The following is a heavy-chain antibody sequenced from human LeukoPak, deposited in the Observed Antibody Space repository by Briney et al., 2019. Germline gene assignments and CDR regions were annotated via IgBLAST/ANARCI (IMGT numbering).Heavy chain of an antibody. CDR1: GGSVSSSSYY. J-gene: IGHJ4*02. D-gene: IGHD3-9*01. Sequence: SETLSLTCTVSGGSVSSSSYYWGWIRQPPGKGLEWIGSIYYSGSTYYNPSLKSRVTISVDTSKNQFSLKLSSVTAADTAVYYCARVPQSVSYYDILTGFRKTSPRALTKYYFDYWGQGTLVTVSS. CDR3: ARVPQSVSYYDILTGFRKTSPRALTKYYFDY. CDR2: IYYSGST. V-gene: IGHV4-39*07.